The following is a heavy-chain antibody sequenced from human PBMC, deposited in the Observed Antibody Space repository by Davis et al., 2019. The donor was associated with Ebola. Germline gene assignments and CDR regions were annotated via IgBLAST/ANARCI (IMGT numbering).Heavy chain of an antibody. Sequence: GESLKISCAASGFTFSDYYMSWIRQAPGKGLEWVSYISSSGSTIYYADSVKGRFTISRDNAKNSLYLQMNSLRAEDTAVYYCARDRLLWFGELLYYYYGMDVWGKGTTVTVSS. D-gene: IGHD3-10*01. CDR1: GFTFSDYY. V-gene: IGHV3-11*01. CDR3: ARDRLLWFGELLYYYYGMDV. CDR2: ISSSGSTI. J-gene: IGHJ6*04.